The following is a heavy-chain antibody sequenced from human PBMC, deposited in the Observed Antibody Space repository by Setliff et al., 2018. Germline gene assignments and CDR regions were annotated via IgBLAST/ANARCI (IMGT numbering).Heavy chain of an antibody. CDR2: VSASGST. V-gene: IGHV4-4*07. Sequence: SETLSLTCTVSGASISDYYWTWIRQPAGKELEWIGRVSASGSTPYNPSLKSRVTMSVDTSRNQISLNLTSVTAADTAMYYCARERTIFGILVISGWFDPWGQGTVVTVSS. D-gene: IGHD3-3*01. J-gene: IGHJ5*02. CDR1: GASISDYY. CDR3: ARERTIFGILVISGWFDP.